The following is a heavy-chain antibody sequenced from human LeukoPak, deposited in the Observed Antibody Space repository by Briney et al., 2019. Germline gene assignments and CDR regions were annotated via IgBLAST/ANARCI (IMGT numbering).Heavy chain of an antibody. CDR3: ARGGRGVVVPAAYYYYYGMDV. D-gene: IGHD2-2*01. J-gene: IGHJ6*02. CDR1: GGSFSGYY. V-gene: IGHV4-34*01. Sequence: PSETLSLTCAVYGGSFSGYYWSRIRQPPGKGLERIGEINHSGSTNYNPSLKSRVTISVDTSKNQFSLKLSSVTAADTAVYYCARGGRGVVVPAAYYYYYGMDVWGQGTTVTVSS. CDR2: INHSGST.